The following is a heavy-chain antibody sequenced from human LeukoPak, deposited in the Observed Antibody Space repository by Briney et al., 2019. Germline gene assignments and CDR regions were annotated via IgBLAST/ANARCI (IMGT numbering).Heavy chain of an antibody. CDR2: IYSGGST. CDR3: ARLEWLLYFYFDY. CDR1: GFTVSSNY. D-gene: IGHD3-3*01. V-gene: IGHV3-66*02. Sequence: GGSLRLSCAASGFTVSSNYMSWVRQAPGKGREWVSVIYSGGSTYYADSVKGRFTTSRDNSKNTLYLQMNSLRAEDTAVYYCARLEWLLYFYFDYWGQGTLVTVSS. J-gene: IGHJ4*02.